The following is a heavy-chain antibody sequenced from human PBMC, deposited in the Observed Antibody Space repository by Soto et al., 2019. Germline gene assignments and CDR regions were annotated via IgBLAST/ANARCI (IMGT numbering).Heavy chain of an antibody. J-gene: IGHJ6*02. CDR1: GYTFTSYD. CDR2: MNPNSGNT. D-gene: IGHD2-15*01. V-gene: IGHV1-8*01. Sequence: GASVKVSCKASGYTFTSYDINWVRQATGQGLEWMGWMNPNSGNTGYAQKFQGRVTMTRNTSISTAYMELSGLRSEDTAVYYCARGGRRGRIFSGRDDMDVWGQGTTVTVSS. CDR3: ARGGRRGRIFSGRDDMDV.